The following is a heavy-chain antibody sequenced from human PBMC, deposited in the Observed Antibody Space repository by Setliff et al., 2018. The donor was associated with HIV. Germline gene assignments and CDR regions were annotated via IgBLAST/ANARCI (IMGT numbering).Heavy chain of an antibody. CDR1: GYSVSSGYY. J-gene: IGHJ6*03. V-gene: IGHV4-38-2*01. D-gene: IGHD6-13*01. CDR3: ARGRSRWTYYNYYYMDV. CDR2: IYHSGST. Sequence: SETLSLTCAVSGYSVSSGYYWGWIRQPPGKGLEWIGSIYHSGSTYYNPSPKSRVTISVDTSKNQFSLKLSSVTAADTAVYYCARGRSRWTYYNYYYMDVWGKGTTVTVSS.